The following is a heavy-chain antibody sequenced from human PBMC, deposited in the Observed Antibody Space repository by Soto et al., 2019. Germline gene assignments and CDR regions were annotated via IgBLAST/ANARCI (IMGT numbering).Heavy chain of an antibody. CDR2: INAGNGNT. D-gene: IGHD5-12*01. V-gene: IGHV1-3*01. Sequence: ASVKVSCKASGYTFTSYAMHWVRQAPGQRLEWMGWINAGNGNTKYSQKYQGRVTITRDTSASTAYMELSSLRSEDTTEYNCESWLGSGYDFGDYYYYMDVWGKGTTVTVSS. J-gene: IGHJ6*03. CDR1: GYTFTSYA. CDR3: ESWLGSGYDFGDYYYYMDV.